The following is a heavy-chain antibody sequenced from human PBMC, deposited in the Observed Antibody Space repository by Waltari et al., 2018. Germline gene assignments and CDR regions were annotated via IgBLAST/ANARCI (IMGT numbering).Heavy chain of an antibody. Sequence: EVQLVQSGAEVKKPGESLNISCKGSGYSFSNFWIGWVRQMAGKGLEGMGGIYPGDSDTRHSPSFQGQVTTPVDKSTKTAYLRWNTLKASDSAMYYCASATSGWYGSFNFWGQGTLVIVSS. CDR1: GYSFSNFW. CDR2: IYPGDSDT. CDR3: ASATSGWYGSFNF. V-gene: IGHV5-51*01. D-gene: IGHD6-19*01. J-gene: IGHJ4*02.